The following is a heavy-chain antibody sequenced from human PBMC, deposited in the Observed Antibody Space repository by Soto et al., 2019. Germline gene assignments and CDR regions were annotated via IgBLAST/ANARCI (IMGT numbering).Heavy chain of an antibody. CDR1: GYTFTIYG. CDR3: ARALGYSGYAGMDV. D-gene: IGHD5-12*01. J-gene: IGHJ6*02. V-gene: IGHV1-18*01. Sequence: QVQLVQSGGEVKKRGASVKVSCKASGYTFTIYGINWVRQAPGQGLEWMGWISPDNGNTNYAQKLQGRVTMTTDTSTSTAYMELRSLRSDDTAVYYCARALGYSGYAGMDVWGQGTTVTVSS. CDR2: ISPDNGNT.